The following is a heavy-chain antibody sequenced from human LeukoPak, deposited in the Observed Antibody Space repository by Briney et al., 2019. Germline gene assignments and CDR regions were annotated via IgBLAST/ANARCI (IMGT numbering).Heavy chain of an antibody. Sequence: ASVKVSCKASGYTFTSYAMNWVRQAPEQGLEWMGWINTNTGNPTYAQGFTGRFVFSLDTSVSTAYLQISSLKAEDTAVYYCARDLVWFGELDTGLFDYWGQGTLVTVSS. V-gene: IGHV7-4-1*02. CDR1: GYTFTSYA. D-gene: IGHD3-10*01. CDR2: INTNTGNP. J-gene: IGHJ4*02. CDR3: ARDLVWFGELDTGLFDY.